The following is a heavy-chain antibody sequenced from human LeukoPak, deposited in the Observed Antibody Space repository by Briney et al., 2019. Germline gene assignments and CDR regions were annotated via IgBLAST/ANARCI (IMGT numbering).Heavy chain of an antibody. V-gene: IGHV3-23*01. J-gene: IGHJ5*02. CDR1: GFTFSSYA. Sequence: GGSLRLSCAASGFTFSSYAMSWIRQAPGKGLEWLSAISPTTGTTFYADSVKGRFTISRDNSKNTLFLQMNSLRAEDTAVYYCAGGSGIWYWFDPWGQGTLVTVSS. D-gene: IGHD2-15*01. CDR3: AGGSGIWYWFDP. CDR2: ISPTTGTT.